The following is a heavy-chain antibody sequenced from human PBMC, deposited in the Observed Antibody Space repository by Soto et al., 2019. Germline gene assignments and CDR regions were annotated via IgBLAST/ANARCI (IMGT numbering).Heavy chain of an antibody. CDR3: ARGTRTGDY. CDR2: MNPNSGNT. J-gene: IGHJ4*02. Sequence: QVQLVQSGAEVRRPGASVKVSCKASGYSFTSYDLKWVRQATGQGLEWMGWMNPNSGNTGYAQKFQGRVTMTRNTSISTAYMELSSLRSDDTDVYYCARGTRTGDYWGQGTLVTVSS. V-gene: IGHV1-8*01. D-gene: IGHD2-15*01. CDR1: GYSFTSYD.